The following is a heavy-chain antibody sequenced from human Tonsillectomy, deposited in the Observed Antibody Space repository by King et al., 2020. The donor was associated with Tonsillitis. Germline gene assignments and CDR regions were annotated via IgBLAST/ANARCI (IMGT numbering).Heavy chain of an antibody. D-gene: IGHD1-26*01. CDR3: ARDPSSWELLFDY. CDR2: ISSDGTNT. Sequence: VQLVESVGGVVQPGRSLRLSCAASGFTFRSYAMHWVRQAPGKGLEWVAIISSDGTNTFYADSVKGRFTISRDSSRNTLYLQMNSLRAEDTAMYYCARDPSSWELLFDYWGQGTLVTVSS. CDR1: GFTFRSYA. J-gene: IGHJ4*02. V-gene: IGHV3-30*04.